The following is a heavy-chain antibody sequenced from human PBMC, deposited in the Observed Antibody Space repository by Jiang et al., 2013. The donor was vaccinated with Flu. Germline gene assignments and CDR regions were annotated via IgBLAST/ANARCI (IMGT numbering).Heavy chain of an antibody. CDR3: AKDRARRTFDGWSGSSDH. J-gene: IGHJ4*02. CDR1: GYTFSDYY. CDR2: INPNSGDT. V-gene: IGHV1-2*02. D-gene: IGHD3-3*01. Sequence: QLVESGAEVKKPGASVEVSCETSGYTFSDYYIHWVRQAPGHGLEWMGWINPNSGDTNYAQKFQGRVTLTRDTSRTAYMELRSLTSDDTAVYYCAKDRARRTFDGWSGSSDHWGQGTLVTVSS.